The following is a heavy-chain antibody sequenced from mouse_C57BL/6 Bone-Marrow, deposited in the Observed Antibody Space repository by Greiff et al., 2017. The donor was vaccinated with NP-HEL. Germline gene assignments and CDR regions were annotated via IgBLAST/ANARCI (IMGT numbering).Heavy chain of an antibody. J-gene: IGHJ2*01. CDR1: GYSITSGYY. D-gene: IGHD1-1*02. V-gene: IGHV3-6*01. Sequence: DVKLQESGPGLVKPSQSLSLTCSVTGYSITSGYYWNWIRQFPGNKLEWMGYISYDGSNNYNPSLKNRISITRDTSKNQFFLKLNSVTTEDTATYYCARDGNYSDYWGQGTTLTVSS. CDR3: ARDGNYSDY. CDR2: ISYDGSN.